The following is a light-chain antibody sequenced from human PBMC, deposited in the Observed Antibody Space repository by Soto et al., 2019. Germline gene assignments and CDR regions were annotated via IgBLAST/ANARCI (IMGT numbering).Light chain of an antibody. J-gene: IGKJ2*01. CDR2: AAS. CDR3: QQSYSTLDYT. V-gene: IGKV1-39*01. CDR1: QRISNY. Sequence: DIQMTQSPSSLSASVGDRVTITCRASQRISNYLNWYQHKPGKAPRLLIYAASSLQSGVPPRFSGSGYGTDFTLTISSLQPEDFATYYCQQSYSTLDYTFGQGTKVEIK.